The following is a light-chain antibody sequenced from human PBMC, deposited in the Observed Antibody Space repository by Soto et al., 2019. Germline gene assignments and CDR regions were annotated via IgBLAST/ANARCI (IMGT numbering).Light chain of an antibody. CDR1: QSIGNT. V-gene: IGKV3-15*01. CDR2: GAN. Sequence: EIVLTQSPATLSVSPGERVTLSCRASQSIGNTLAWHQQKLGQAPRLLIYGANTRAAGIPARFSGSESGTEFTLTISSLQSDGFAVYNCQQYNQWPRTFGQGTKVDIK. J-gene: IGKJ1*01. CDR3: QQYNQWPRT.